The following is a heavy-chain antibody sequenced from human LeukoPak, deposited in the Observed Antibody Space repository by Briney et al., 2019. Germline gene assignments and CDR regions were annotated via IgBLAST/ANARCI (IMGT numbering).Heavy chain of an antibody. Sequence: GGSLRLSCAASGFTLSSDSMNWVRQAPGKGLEWVSSISSSSSYIYYADSVKGRFTISRDNTKNSLYLQMNSLRAEDTAVYYCASDQWGIQEYYFDYWGQGTLVTVSS. CDR1: GFTLSSDS. D-gene: IGHD5-18*01. CDR3: ASDQWGIQEYYFDY. CDR2: ISSSSSYI. J-gene: IGHJ4*02. V-gene: IGHV3-21*01.